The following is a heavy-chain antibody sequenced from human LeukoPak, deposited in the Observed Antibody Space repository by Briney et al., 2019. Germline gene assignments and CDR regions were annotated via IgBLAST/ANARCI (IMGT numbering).Heavy chain of an antibody. CDR1: GYTFTSYY. V-gene: IGHV1-46*01. J-gene: IGHJ4*02. Sequence: ASVKVSCKASGYTFTSYYMHWVRQAPGQGLEWMGIINPSGGSTSYAQKFQGRVTMTRNTSISTAYMELSSLRSEDTAVYYCARGGVGATGLDYWGQGTLVTVSS. CDR3: ARGGVGATGLDY. D-gene: IGHD1-26*01. CDR2: INPSGGST.